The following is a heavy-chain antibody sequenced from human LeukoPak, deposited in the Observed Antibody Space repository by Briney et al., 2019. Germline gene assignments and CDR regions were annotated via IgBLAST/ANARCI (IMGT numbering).Heavy chain of an antibody. V-gene: IGHV3-11*03. J-gene: IGHJ4*02. CDR1: GFTFSSYA. CDR2: ISSSSSYT. D-gene: IGHD2-15*01. CDR3: VCSILAGYCSGGSCYGDFDY. Sequence: PGGSLRLSCAASGFTFSSYAMTWIRQAPGKGLEWVSYISSSSSYTNYADSVKGRFTISRDNAKNSLYLQMNSLRAEDTAVYYCVCSILAGYCSGGSCYGDFDYWGQGTLVTVSS.